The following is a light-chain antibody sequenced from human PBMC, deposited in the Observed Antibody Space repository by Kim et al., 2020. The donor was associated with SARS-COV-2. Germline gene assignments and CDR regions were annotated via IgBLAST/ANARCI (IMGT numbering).Light chain of an antibody. V-gene: IGLV6-57*01. CDR2: ETN. Sequence: VTVAGARSGGGSEGRCGRGFQRGRGSPPAIVMYETNRRPSGVPDRFSGSIDSSSNSASLTISGLKTEDEADYYCQSYYDSEYHWVFGGGTQLTVL. CDR1: GGGSEGRC. J-gene: IGLJ2*01. CDR3: QSYYDSEYHWV.